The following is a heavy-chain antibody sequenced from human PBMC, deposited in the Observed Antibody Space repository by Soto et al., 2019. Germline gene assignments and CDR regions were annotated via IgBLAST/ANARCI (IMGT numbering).Heavy chain of an antibody. CDR2: ISYDGMNE. CDR1: GFTFSIYG. V-gene: IGHV3-30*03. CDR3: ATLAAARRGLDV. J-gene: IGHJ6*02. D-gene: IGHD6-13*01. Sequence: GGSLRLSCAASGFTFSIYGIHWVRQAPGRGLEWVALISYDGMNEYYGDSVKGRFTISRDNSKNTLYLQMDSLRTEDTAVYYCATLAAARRGLDVWGQGTAVTVS.